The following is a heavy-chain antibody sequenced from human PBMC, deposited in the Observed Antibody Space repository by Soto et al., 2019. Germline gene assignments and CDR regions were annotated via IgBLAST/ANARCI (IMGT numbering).Heavy chain of an antibody. V-gene: IGHV1-8*01. CDR1: GYTFTSYD. D-gene: IGHD2-2*01. CDR3: ARGSTGDCSSTSCYADFAY. J-gene: IGHJ4*02. Sequence: QVQLVQSGAEVKKPGASVKVSCKASGYTFTSYDINWVRQATGQGLEWMGWMNPNSGNTGYAQKFQGRVTMTRNTSISTAYMELSSLRSEDTAVYYCARGSTGDCSSTSCYADFAYWGQGTLVTVSS. CDR2: MNPNSGNT.